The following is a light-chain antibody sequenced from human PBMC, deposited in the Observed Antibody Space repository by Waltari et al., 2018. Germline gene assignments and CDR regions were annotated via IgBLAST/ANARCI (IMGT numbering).Light chain of an antibody. J-gene: IGLJ3*02. CDR3: ALYMGSDSWV. CDR1: SGSVSSTLY. Sequence: QTVVTQEPSFSVPPGGTVTLTCGLISGSVSSTLYPSWYQQIPGQAPRTLIHNTNSRSSGVPNRFSGSILGNKAALTISGAQADDESYYYCALYMGSDSWVFGGGTKLTVL. V-gene: IGLV8-61*01. CDR2: NTN.